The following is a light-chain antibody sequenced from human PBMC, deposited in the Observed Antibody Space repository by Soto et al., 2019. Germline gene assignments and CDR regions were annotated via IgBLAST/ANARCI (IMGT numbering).Light chain of an antibody. J-gene: IGKJ4*01. V-gene: IGKV1-5*01. CDR3: QQYNTHS. CDR2: DAS. CDR1: QNIFTW. Sequence: DIQMPQSPSTLSASVGDRVTITCRASQNIFTWLAWYQHKPGKAPKLLIYDASILESGVPSRFSGSGSGTLFTLTITSLQSDDFASYYCQQYNTHSFGGGTKVEIK.